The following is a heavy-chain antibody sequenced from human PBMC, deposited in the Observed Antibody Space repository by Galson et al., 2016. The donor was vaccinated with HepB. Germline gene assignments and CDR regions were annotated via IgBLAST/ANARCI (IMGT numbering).Heavy chain of an antibody. CDR3: AKRRGAAMIAAKVGDDF. J-gene: IGHJ4*02. CDR2: ISDSGGRT. CDR1: GFTFSSYA. V-gene: IGHV3-23*01. D-gene: IGHD1-26*01. Sequence: SLRLSCAASGFTFSSYAMSWVRQAPGKGLGWVSGISDSGGRTHYADSVKGRFTISRDNSKSTLYLQVNGLRVDDTAVYYCAKRRGAAMIAAKVGDDFWGQGTLVIVSS.